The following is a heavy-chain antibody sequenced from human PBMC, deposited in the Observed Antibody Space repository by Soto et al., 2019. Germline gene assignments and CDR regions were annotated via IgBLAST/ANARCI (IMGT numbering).Heavy chain of an antibody. CDR3: ASGEQWLLDY. CDR2: IWYDGSNK. J-gene: IGHJ4*02. Sequence: GGSLRLSCAASGFTFSSYGMHWVRQAPGKGLEWVAVIWYDGSNKYYADSVKGRFTISRDNSKNTLYLQMNSLRSEDTAVYYCASGEQWLLDYWGQGTLVTVSS. CDR1: GFTFSSYG. V-gene: IGHV3-33*01. D-gene: IGHD6-19*01.